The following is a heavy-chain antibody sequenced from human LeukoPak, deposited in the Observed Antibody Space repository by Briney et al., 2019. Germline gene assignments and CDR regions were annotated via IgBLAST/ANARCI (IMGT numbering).Heavy chain of an antibody. CDR2: ISSSGSTI. V-gene: IGHV3-48*03. Sequence: GGSLRLSCAASGFTFSSYEMNWVRQAPGKGLEWVSYISSSGSTIYYADSVKGRFTISRDNAKNSLYLQMNSLRAEDTAVYYCARDRGSGWLNWGQGTLVTVSS. CDR3: ARDRGSGWLN. J-gene: IGHJ4*02. D-gene: IGHD6-19*01. CDR1: GFTFSSYE.